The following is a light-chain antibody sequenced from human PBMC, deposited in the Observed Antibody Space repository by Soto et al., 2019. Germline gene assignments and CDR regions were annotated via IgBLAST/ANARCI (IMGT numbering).Light chain of an antibody. CDR3: QQYKNWPLLI. V-gene: IGKV3-15*01. Sequence: DIVMTQSQGTVSLSPGYTDTISCMASQSLGSDLAWYQQKPGQAPRLLIFGASARPTGIPARISGSGSGTEFTLTISSLGSEDFAVYYCQQYKNWPLLIFGPGNKVDIK. CDR2: GAS. CDR1: QSLGSD. J-gene: IGKJ3*01.